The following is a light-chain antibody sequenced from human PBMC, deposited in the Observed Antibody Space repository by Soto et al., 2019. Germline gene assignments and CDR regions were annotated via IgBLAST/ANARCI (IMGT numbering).Light chain of an antibody. Sequence: EIVLTQSPGTLSLSPGETATLSCRASQSVSHLAWYQQKPGQAPRLLVYAASSRATGIPDRFSGSGSGTDVTLTISRLEPEDFAVYYCQQYGGSPLYPVGQGTRLEIK. CDR2: AAS. J-gene: IGKJ2*01. V-gene: IGKV3-20*01. CDR3: QQYGGSPLYP. CDR1: QSVSH.